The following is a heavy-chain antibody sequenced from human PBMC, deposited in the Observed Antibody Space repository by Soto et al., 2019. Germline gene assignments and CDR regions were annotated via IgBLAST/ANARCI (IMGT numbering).Heavy chain of an antibody. V-gene: IGHV4-34*01. D-gene: IGHD3-10*01. CDR2: INHSGST. J-gene: IGHJ6*02. Sequence: SETLSLTCAVYGGSFSGYYWSWIRQPPGKGLEWIGEINHSGSTNYNPSLKSRVTISVDTSKSQFSLKLSSVTAADTAVYYCARGLGSGSYLLYYYYYGMDVWGQGTTVTVSS. CDR3: ARGLGSGSYLLYYYYYGMDV. CDR1: GGSFSGYY.